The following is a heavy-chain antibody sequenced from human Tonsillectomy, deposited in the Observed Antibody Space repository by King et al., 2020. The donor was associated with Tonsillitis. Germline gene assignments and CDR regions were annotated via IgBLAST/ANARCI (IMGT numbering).Heavy chain of an antibody. CDR2: IFDNGNT. Sequence: QLQESGPGLVKPSETLSLTCTVSGGSISSYHWSWIRQPPGKGLEWIGYIFDNGNTNYNPSLKSRVTMSVDTSKTQFSLRLRSVTAADTAVYYCARGPNGGNLLFHVWGQGTMVTVSS. CDR1: GGSISSYH. CDR3: ARGPNGGNLLFHV. J-gene: IGHJ3*01. D-gene: IGHD4-23*01. V-gene: IGHV4-59*01.